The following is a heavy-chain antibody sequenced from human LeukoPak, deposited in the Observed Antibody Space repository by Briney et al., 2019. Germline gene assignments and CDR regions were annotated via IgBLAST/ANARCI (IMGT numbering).Heavy chain of an antibody. CDR2: ISTNSDIR. CDR3: ARDWDAMNNCFDP. Sequence: ASVKVSCEASGYTFTNYGISWVRQAPGQGLEWMGWISTNSDIRTYAQTLQGRFTMTTDTATTTAYMELNNLTFDDTAVYYCARDWDAMNNCFDPWGQGTPVTVSS. D-gene: IGHD1-26*01. CDR1: GYTFTNYG. V-gene: IGHV1-18*01. J-gene: IGHJ5*02.